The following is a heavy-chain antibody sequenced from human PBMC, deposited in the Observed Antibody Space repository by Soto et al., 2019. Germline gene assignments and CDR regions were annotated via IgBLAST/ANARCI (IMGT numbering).Heavy chain of an antibody. J-gene: IGHJ4*02. CDR1: GFTFSNAW. Sequence: EVQLVESGGGLVKPGGSLRLSCAASGFTFSNAWMSWVRQAPGKGLEWVGRIKSKTDGGTTDYAAPVKGRFTISRDDSKNTLYLQMNSLKTEDTAVYYCTTDPYYDFWSRYYMGDYFDYWGQGTLVTVSS. CDR3: TTDPYYDFWSRYYMGDYFDY. D-gene: IGHD3-3*01. V-gene: IGHV3-15*01. CDR2: IKSKTDGGTT.